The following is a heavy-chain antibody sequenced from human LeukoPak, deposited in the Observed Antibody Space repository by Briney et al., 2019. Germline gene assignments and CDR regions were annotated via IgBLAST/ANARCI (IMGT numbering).Heavy chain of an antibody. V-gene: IGHV4/OR15-8*01. J-gene: IGHJ3*02. D-gene: IGHD4-23*01. Sequence: SETLSLTCDVSGGSIDSTNWWNWVRQPPGKGLEWIGEIHHDGRINYNPSLKSRVTLSVDKSKNQFSLKLSSVTAADTAVYYCARAVVTLPRSRTSLLAFDIWGQGTMVTVSS. CDR1: GGSIDSTNW. CDR3: ARAVVTLPRSRTSLLAFDI. CDR2: IHHDGRI.